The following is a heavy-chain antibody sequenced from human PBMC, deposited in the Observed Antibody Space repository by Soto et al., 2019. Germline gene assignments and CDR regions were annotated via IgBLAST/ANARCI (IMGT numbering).Heavy chain of an antibody. Sequence: SETLSLICTVSGGSISGSSYYWGWIRQPPGKGLEWIGSIYYSGSTYYNPSLKSRVTISVDTSKNQFSLKLSSVTAADTAVYYCARHSYSSRCYWFDPLGQGTLVTVSS. CDR3: ARHSYSSRCYWFDP. V-gene: IGHV4-39*01. D-gene: IGHD6-13*01. J-gene: IGHJ5*02. CDR2: IYYSGST. CDR1: GGSISGSSYY.